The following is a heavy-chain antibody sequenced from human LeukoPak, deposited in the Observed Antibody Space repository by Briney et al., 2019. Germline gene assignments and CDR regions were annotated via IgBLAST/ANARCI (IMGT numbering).Heavy chain of an antibody. J-gene: IGHJ3*02. CDR2: INPNSGGT. Sequence: GASVKVSCKASGYTFTGYYMHWVRQAPGQGLEWMGWINPNSGGTNYAQKFQGRVTMTRDTSISTAYMELSRLRSDDTAVYYCARDANDILTGYSPGAFDIWGQGTMVTVSS. CDR1: GYTFTGYY. CDR3: ARDANDILTGYSPGAFDI. D-gene: IGHD3-9*01. V-gene: IGHV1-2*02.